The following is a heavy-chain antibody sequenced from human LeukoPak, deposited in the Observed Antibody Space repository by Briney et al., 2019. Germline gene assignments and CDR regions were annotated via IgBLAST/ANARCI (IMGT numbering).Heavy chain of an antibody. J-gene: IGHJ6*02. CDR3: ARDTTVAPVTSHMDV. CDR1: GFTFSSYA. Sequence: GGSLRLSCAASGFTFSSYAMSWVRQAPGKGLEWVSAISGSGGTTYYADSVKGRFTISRDNSKNTLYLQMNSLRAEDTAIYYCARDTTVAPVTSHMDVWGQGTTVTVSS. CDR2: ISGSGGTT. V-gene: IGHV3-23*01. D-gene: IGHD4-23*01.